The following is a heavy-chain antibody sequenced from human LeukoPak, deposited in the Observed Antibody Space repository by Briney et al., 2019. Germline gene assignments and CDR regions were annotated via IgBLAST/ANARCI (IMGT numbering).Heavy chain of an antibody. Sequence: ASVKVSCKASGYTFTGYYMHWVRQAPGQGLEWMGWINPNSGGTNYAQKFQGRVTMTRDTSISTAYMELSRLRSDDTAVYYCARDRGYDFWSGYLHNWFDPWGQGTLVTVSS. CDR1: GYTFTGYY. J-gene: IGHJ5*02. CDR3: ARDRGYDFWSGYLHNWFDP. D-gene: IGHD3-3*01. V-gene: IGHV1-2*02. CDR2: INPNSGGT.